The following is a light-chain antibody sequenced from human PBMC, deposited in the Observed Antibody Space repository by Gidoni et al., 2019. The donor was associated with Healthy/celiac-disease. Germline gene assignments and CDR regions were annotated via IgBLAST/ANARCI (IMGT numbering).Light chain of an antibody. Sequence: IVFPPSPGTLSFSPGERATLSCRASQSVSSSYLAWYQQKPGQAPRLLIYGASSRATGIPDRFSGSGSGTDFTLTISRLEPEDFAVYYCQQYGSSPQTFGPGTKVDIK. J-gene: IGKJ3*01. CDR2: GAS. CDR1: QSVSSSY. V-gene: IGKV3-20*01. CDR3: QQYGSSPQT.